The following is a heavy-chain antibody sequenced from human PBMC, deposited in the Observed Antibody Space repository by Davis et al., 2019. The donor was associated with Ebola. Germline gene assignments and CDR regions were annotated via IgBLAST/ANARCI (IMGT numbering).Heavy chain of an antibody. D-gene: IGHD6-19*01. V-gene: IGHV3-30*18. Sequence: PGGSLRLSCAASGFTFSSYGMHWVRQAPGKGLEWVAVISSDGSNKYYVDSVKGRFTISRDNSKNALYLQMNSLRAEDTAVYYCAKDKFQWRNGLLDYWGQGTLVTVSS. J-gene: IGHJ4*02. CDR3: AKDKFQWRNGLLDY. CDR2: ISSDGSNK. CDR1: GFTFSSYG.